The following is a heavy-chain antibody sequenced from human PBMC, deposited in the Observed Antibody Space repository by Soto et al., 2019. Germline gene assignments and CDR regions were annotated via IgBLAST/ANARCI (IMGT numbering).Heavy chain of an antibody. CDR1: GFTFSSYA. Sequence: PGGSLRLSCAASGFTFSSYAMHWVRQAPGKGLEWVAVISYDGSNKYYADSVKGRFTISRDNSKNTLYLQMNSLRAEDTAVYYCARQLWLSPGYYYYGMDVWGQGTTVTVSS. CDR3: ARQLWLSPGYYYYGMDV. J-gene: IGHJ6*02. D-gene: IGHD5-18*01. V-gene: IGHV3-30-3*01. CDR2: ISYDGSNK.